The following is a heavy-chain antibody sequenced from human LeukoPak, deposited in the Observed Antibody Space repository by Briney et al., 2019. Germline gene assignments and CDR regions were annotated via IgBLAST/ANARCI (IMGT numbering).Heavy chain of an antibody. CDR2: MNPNSGNT. CDR1: GGTFSSHA. D-gene: IGHD6-13*01. CDR3: ARGRYSSSWLYYFDY. Sequence: GSSVKVSCKASGGTFSSHAINWVRQATGQGLEWMGWMNPNSGNTGYAQKFQGRVTMTRNTSISTAYMELSSLRSEDTAVYYCARGRYSSSWLYYFDYWGQGTLVTVSS. J-gene: IGHJ4*02. V-gene: IGHV1-8*01.